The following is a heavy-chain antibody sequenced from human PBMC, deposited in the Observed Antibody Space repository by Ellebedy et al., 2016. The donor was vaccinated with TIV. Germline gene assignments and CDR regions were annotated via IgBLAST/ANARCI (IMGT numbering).Heavy chain of an antibody. CDR3: AKDQVGGDGRWVFDV. V-gene: IGHV1-18*04. CDR1: GYTFTSYG. Sequence: AASVKVSCKASGYTFTSYGISWVRQAPGQGLEWMGWISAYNGNTNYAQKLQGRVTMTTDTSTSTAYMELRSLRSDDTAIYYCAKDQVGGDGRWVFDVWGQGTMVTVSS. D-gene: IGHD3-16*01. J-gene: IGHJ3*01. CDR2: ISAYNGNT.